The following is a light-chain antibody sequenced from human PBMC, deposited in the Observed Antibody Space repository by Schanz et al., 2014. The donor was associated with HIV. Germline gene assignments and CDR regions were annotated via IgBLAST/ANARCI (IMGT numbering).Light chain of an antibody. CDR1: SGDVGSYNY. V-gene: IGLV2-14*03. J-gene: IGLJ2*01. CDR3: SSYVDTYSVV. CDR2: DVS. Sequence: QSALTQPASVSGSPGQSISISCTGTSGDVGSYNYVSWYQQHPGKAPKLMIYDVSNRPSGVSNRFSGSKSGNTASLTISGLQAEDEADYYCSSYVDTYSVVFGGGTKLTVL.